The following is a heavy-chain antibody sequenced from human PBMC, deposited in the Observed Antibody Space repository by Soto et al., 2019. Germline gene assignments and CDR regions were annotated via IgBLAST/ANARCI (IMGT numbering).Heavy chain of an antibody. CDR1: GYIFTGNY. D-gene: IGHD3-22*01. CDR2: INPNNGAT. CDR3: APHYPDSSGYFDH. Sequence: ASVKVSCKASGYIFTGNYMHWVRQAPGQGLEYMGWINPNNGATNYAQNFQGRVTMTWDTSTSTAYMEVRRLRSDDTAVYYCAPHYPDSSGYFDHWGQGTPVTVHS. V-gene: IGHV1-2*02. J-gene: IGHJ4*02.